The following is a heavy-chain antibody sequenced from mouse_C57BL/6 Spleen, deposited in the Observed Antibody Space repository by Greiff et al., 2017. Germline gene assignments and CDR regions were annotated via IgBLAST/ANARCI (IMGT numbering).Heavy chain of an antibody. CDR3: ARLGTTVRGYFDV. CDR1: GYIFTSYG. J-gene: IGHJ1*03. Sequence: QVQLQQSGAELARPGASVKLSCKASGYIFTSYGISWVKQRTGQGLEWIGEIYPRSGNTYYNEKFKGKATLTADKSSSTAYMELRSLTSEDSAVYFCARLGTTVRGYFDVWGTGTTVTVSS. D-gene: IGHD1-1*01. V-gene: IGHV1-81*01. CDR2: IYPRSGNT.